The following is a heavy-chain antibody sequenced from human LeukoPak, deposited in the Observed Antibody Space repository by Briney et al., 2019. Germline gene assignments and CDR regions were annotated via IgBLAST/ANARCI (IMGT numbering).Heavy chain of an antibody. D-gene: IGHD3-10*01. J-gene: IGHJ6*04. CDR2: IYYSRNT. Sequence: SETLSLTCTISGGSVSDYYWSWIRQPPGKGLEWIGYIYYSRNTNYNPSLKSRVTISVDTSKNQFSLKLSSVTAADTAVYYCAREAHSMKYYYGSGSLAGILDVWGKGTTVTVSS. V-gene: IGHV4-59*02. CDR3: AREAHSMKYYYGSGSLAGILDV. CDR1: GGSVSDYY.